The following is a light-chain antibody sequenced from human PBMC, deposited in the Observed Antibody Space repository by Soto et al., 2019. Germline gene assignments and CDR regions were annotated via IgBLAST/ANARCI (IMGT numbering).Light chain of an antibody. CDR2: DAS. CDR3: QQRRNSSFT. V-gene: IGKV3-11*01. J-gene: IGKJ4*01. CDR1: QSVSSY. Sequence: EIVLTQSPATLSLSPRDRATLSCRASQSVSSYLAWYQQKPGQAPMLLVYDASNRTAGIPARYSGSGSGTVLTLTFLSLKPAECVCYYSQQRRNSSFTFGVGIQVEIK.